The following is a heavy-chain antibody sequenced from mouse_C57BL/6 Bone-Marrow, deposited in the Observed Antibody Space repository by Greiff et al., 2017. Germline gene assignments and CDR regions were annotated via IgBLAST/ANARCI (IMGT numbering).Heavy chain of an antibody. CDR1: GYTFTSYG. Sequence: QVQLQQSGAELARPGATVKLSCKASGYTFTSYGISWVKQRTGQGLEWIGEIYPRSGNTYYNEKFKGKATLTADTSSSTAYMELRSLTSEDSAVYFCAMCGYHGGFAYWGQGTLVTVSA. J-gene: IGHJ3*01. CDR3: AMCGYHGGFAY. CDR2: IYPRSGNT. D-gene: IGHD2-2*01. V-gene: IGHV1-81*01.